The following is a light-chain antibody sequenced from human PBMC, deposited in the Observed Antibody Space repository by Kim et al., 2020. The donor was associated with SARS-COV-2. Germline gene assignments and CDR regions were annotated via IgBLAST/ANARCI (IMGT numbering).Light chain of an antibody. CDR3: VLYLGSGVWV. J-gene: IGLJ3*02. V-gene: IGLV8-61*01. CDR2: NTD. CDR1: SGSASTTYS. Sequence: QTVVTQEASLSASPGGTVTLTCGLSSGSASTTYSPSWYQQTPGQAPRPLIYNTDIRSSGVPDRFSGSILGNKAALTITGAQADDESDYHCVLYLGSGVWVLGEGTQLTVL.